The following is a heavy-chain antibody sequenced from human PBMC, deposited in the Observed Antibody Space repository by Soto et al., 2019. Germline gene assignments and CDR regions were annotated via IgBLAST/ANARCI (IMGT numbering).Heavy chain of an antibody. Sequence: EVQLVESGGGLVQPGGSLRLSCAASGFTVSSNYMSWVRQAPGKGLEWVSVIYSGGSTYYADSVKGRFTISRHNSKNTLYLQMNSLRAEDTAVYYCAREEYYSRPDDYYGMDVWGQGTTVTVSS. D-gene: IGHD3-10*01. CDR2: IYSGGST. V-gene: IGHV3-53*04. CDR3: AREEYYSRPDDYYGMDV. CDR1: GFTVSSNY. J-gene: IGHJ6*02.